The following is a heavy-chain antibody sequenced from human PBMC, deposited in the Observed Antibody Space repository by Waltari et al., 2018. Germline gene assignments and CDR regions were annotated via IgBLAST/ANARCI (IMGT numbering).Heavy chain of an antibody. CDR3: TKDLYSWSYDF. J-gene: IGHJ4*02. D-gene: IGHD1-26*01. Sequence: EVQLLESGGGLVQPGGSLGLSCAASGLYLRGNAMSWVRQAPGKGLEWVSAFSGSGDNTYYADSVKGRFTISRDNSQNTLFLQMNSLRADDTAVYYCTKDLYSWSYDFWGQGTLVTVSS. CDR1: GLYLRGNA. CDR2: FSGSGDNT. V-gene: IGHV3-23*01.